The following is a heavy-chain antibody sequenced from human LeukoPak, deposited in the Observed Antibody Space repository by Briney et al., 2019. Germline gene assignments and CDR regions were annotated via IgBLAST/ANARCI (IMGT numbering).Heavy chain of an antibody. V-gene: IGHV3-74*01. J-gene: IGHJ5*01. CDR3: ARGSHHFDS. Sequence: GRSLRVSCAASGFTFSSHWMQWVRQVPGKGLVWVSRINSDGSDTNYADSVKGRFTISRDNAKNTVYLQMNSPRVEDTAVYYCARGSHHFDSWGQGTLVTVSS. CDR2: INSDGSDT. CDR1: GFTFSSHW.